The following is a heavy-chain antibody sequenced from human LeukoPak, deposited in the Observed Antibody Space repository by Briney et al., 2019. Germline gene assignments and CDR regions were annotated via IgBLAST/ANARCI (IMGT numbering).Heavy chain of an antibody. V-gene: IGHV1-18*01. D-gene: IGHD1-26*01. J-gene: IGHJ4*02. CDR2: ISAYNGNT. CDR3: AREVRWELHPVLHFDY. CDR1: GYTFTSYG. Sequence: ASVKVSCKASGYTFTSYGISWVRQAPGQGLEWMGWISAYNGNTNYAQKFQGRVTITRDTSASTAYMELSSLRSEDTAVYYCAREVRWELHPVLHFDYWGQGTLVTVSS.